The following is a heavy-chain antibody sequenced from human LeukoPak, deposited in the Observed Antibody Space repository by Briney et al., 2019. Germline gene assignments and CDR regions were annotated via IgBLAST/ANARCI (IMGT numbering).Heavy chain of an antibody. J-gene: IGHJ4*02. CDR3: AGEYLGNTYGDTGGYFDN. CDR1: GGSISSAVYS. Sequence: SETLSLTCAVSGGSISSAVYSWSWIRQPPGKGLEWIGNIYHSGSTYYNPSLRCRVIISVDTSKNQFSLKLSSVTAADTALYYCAGEYLGNTYGDTGGYFDNWGQGTLVTVSS. CDR2: IYHSGST. D-gene: IGHD4-17*01. V-gene: IGHV4-30-2*01.